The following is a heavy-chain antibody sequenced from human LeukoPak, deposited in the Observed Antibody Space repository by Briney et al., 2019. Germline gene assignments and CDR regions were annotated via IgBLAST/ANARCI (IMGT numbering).Heavy chain of an antibody. CDR3: ARDKTRALRGVMYY. J-gene: IGHJ4*02. CDR1: GYTFTAYY. D-gene: IGHD3-10*01. V-gene: IGHV1-2*02. CDR2: INPNSGGT. Sequence: ASVKVSCKASGYTFTAYYMHWVRQAPGQGLEWMGWINPNSGGTNYAQKFQGRVTMTRDTSISTAYMELSRLRSDDTAVYYCARDKTRALRGVMYYWGQGTLVTVSS.